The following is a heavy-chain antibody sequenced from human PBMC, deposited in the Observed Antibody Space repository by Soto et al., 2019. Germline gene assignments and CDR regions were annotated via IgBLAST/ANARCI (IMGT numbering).Heavy chain of an antibody. CDR2: ISYSGNT. V-gene: IGHV4-59*08. CDR1: GVSITSYY. CDR3: ATSSGPQSPIGDH. J-gene: IGHJ4*02. Sequence: QVQLQESGPGLVKPSETLSLTCTVSGVSITSYYWSWIRQSPGKGLEWIGFISYSGNTNYNPSLKSRVSISRDTSRNEFSLRLTSVTAADTAVYYCATSSGPQSPIGDHWGQGTLVTVSS. D-gene: IGHD6-19*01.